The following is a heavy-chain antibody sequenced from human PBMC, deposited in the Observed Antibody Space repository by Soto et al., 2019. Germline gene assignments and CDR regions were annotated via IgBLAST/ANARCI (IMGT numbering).Heavy chain of an antibody. CDR1: GFTFSSYG. Sequence: QVQLVESGGGVVQPGRSLRLSCAASGFTFSSYGMHWVRQAPGKGLEWVAVISYDGSNKYYADSVKGRFTISRDNSKNTLYLQMNSLRAEDTAVYYCAKDMAVTILVPYDYGMDVWGQGTTVTVSS. V-gene: IGHV3-30*18. CDR3: AKDMAVTILVPYDYGMDV. CDR2: ISYDGSNK. J-gene: IGHJ6*02. D-gene: IGHD4-17*01.